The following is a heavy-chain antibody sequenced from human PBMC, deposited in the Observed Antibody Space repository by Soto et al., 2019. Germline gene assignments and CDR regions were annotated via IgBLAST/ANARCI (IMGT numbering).Heavy chain of an antibody. D-gene: IGHD3-16*02. CDR1: GFTFSSYG. CDR3: ARDMITFGGVIVTHYFDY. Sequence: GGSLRLSCAASGFTFSSYGMHWVCQAPGKGLEWVAVIWYDGSNKYYADSVKGRFTISRDNSKNTLYLQMNSLRAEDTAVYYRARDMITFGGVIVTHYFDYWGQGTLVTVSS. J-gene: IGHJ4*02. CDR2: IWYDGSNK. V-gene: IGHV3-33*01.